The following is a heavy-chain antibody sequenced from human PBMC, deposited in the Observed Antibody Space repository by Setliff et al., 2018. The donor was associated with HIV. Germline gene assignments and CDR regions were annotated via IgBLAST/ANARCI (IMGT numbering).Heavy chain of an antibody. V-gene: IGHV4-59*04. CDR2: IYYSGIT. Sequence: SETLSLTCTVSGVSISSNYWSWMRQPPGKGLEWIGYIYYSGITNYNPSLKSRVTMSLDTSKNQFSLKLNSVTALDTAVYYCARHSPDYGGNSDYFDYWGQGTLVTVSS. CDR3: ARHSPDYGGNSDYFDY. D-gene: IGHD4-17*01. J-gene: IGHJ4*02. CDR1: GVSISSNY.